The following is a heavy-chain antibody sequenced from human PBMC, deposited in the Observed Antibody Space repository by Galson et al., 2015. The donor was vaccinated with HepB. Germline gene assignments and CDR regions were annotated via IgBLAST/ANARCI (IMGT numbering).Heavy chain of an antibody. J-gene: IGHJ6*02. Sequence: SLRLSCAASGFTFSSYWMSWVRQAPGKGLEWVANIKQDGSEKYYVDSVKSRFTISRDNAKNSLYLQMNSLRAEDTAVYYCAKVVSAYYGSGKGGMDVWGQGTTVTVSS. CDR3: AKVVSAYYGSGKGGMDV. V-gene: IGHV3-7*03. CDR1: GFTFSSYW. D-gene: IGHD3-10*01. CDR2: IKQDGSEK.